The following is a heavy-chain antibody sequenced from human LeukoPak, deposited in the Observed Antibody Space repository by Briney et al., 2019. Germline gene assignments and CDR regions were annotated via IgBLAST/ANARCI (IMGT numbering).Heavy chain of an antibody. V-gene: IGHV3-21*01. J-gene: IGHJ4*02. CDR2: ISSSSTYI. CDR3: ASARYSEN. Sequence: GGSLRLSCAASGFTFSTYTMNWVRQAPGKGLEWVSSISSSSTYIYYADSVKGRFTISRDNAKNSLYLQMNSLRAEDTAVYCCASARYSENWGQGTLVTVSS. CDR1: GFTFSTYT. D-gene: IGHD1-26*01.